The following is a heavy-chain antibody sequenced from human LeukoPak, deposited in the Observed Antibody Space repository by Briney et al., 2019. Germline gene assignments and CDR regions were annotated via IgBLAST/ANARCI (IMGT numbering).Heavy chain of an antibody. CDR2: IYHSGST. V-gene: IGHV4-38-2*01. Sequence: SETLSLTCAVSGYSISSGYYWGWIRQPPGKGLEWIGSIYHSGSTYYNPSLKSRVTISVDTSKNQFSLKLSSVTAADTAAYYCARVGGITGTTFFDYWGQGTLVTVSS. D-gene: IGHD1-20*01. J-gene: IGHJ4*02. CDR1: GYSISSGYY. CDR3: ARVGGITGTTFFDY.